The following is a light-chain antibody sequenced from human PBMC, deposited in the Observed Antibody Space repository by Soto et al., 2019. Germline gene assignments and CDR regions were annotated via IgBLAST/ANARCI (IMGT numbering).Light chain of an antibody. J-gene: IGKJ5*01. Sequence: EIVLTQSPGTLSLSPGQRATLSCRASQRLSASDIAWYQQKPGQAPKFLIYGVSSRATGIPDRFSGSGSATDFTLTISRLEPEDFAVYHCQQYGSSPLITFGQGTRLEI. CDR1: QRLSASD. CDR3: QQYGSSPLIT. CDR2: GVS. V-gene: IGKV3-20*01.